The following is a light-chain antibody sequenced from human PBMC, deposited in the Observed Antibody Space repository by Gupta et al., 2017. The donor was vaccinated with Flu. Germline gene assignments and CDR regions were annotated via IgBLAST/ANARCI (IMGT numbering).Light chain of an antibody. Sequence: DIQMTQSPSTLSASVGDRVTITCRASQSISSWLAWYQQKPGKAPKLLIYKASSLESGVPSRFSGSGSGTEFTLTISSLQPDDVATYYCQQYISYAYSFGRGTKLEIK. CDR2: KAS. J-gene: IGKJ2*03. V-gene: IGKV1-5*03. CDR3: QQYISYAYS. CDR1: QSISSW.